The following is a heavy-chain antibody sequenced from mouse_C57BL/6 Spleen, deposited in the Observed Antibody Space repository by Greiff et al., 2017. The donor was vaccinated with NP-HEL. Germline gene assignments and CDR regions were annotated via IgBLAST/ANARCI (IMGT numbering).Heavy chain of an antibody. V-gene: IGHV3-6*01. Sequence: EVQLQQSGPGLVKPSQSLSLTCSVTGYSITSGYYWNWIRQFPGNKLEWMGYISYDGSNNYNPSLKNRISITRDTSKNQFFLKLNSVTTEDTATYYGAREESDGNAWFAYWGQGTLVTVSA. J-gene: IGHJ3*01. CDR2: ISYDGSN. CDR1: GYSITSGYY. CDR3: AREESDGNAWFAY. D-gene: IGHD2-1*01.